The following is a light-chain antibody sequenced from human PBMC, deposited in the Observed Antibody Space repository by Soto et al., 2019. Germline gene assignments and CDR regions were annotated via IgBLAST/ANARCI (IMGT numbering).Light chain of an antibody. CDR2: DAS. V-gene: IGKV1-5*01. CDR3: QQYSSHDLPT. J-gene: IGKJ4*01. CDR1: QSISSW. Sequence: DIQMTQSPATLSASVGDRVTITCRASQSISSWLAWYQEKPGRAPKLLIYDASTLESGVPSRFSGSGSGTEFTLTISSLQPDDFATYYCQQYSSHDLPTFGGGTKV.